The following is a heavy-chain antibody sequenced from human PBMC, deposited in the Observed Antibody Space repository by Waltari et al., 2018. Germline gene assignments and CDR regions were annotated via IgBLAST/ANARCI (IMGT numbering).Heavy chain of an antibody. CDR1: GGSISSYY. CDR2: IYYSGST. J-gene: IGHJ5*02. CDR3: ARIIAAAGTVSGWFDP. D-gene: IGHD6-13*01. Sequence: QVQLQESGPGLVKPSETLSLTCTVSGGSISSYYWSWIRQPPGKGLEWIGYIYYSGSTNSNPSLRSRVTISVDTSKNRFSLKLSSVTAADTAVYYCARIIAAAGTVSGWFDPWGQGTLVTVSS. V-gene: IGHV4-59*01.